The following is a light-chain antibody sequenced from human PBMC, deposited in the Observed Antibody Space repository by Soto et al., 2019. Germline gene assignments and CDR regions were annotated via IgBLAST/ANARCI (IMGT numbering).Light chain of an antibody. Sequence: QSALTQPASVSGSPGQSITISCTGTSSDVGGYDYVSWYQQHPGKAPKLMIYEVSNRPSGVSSRFSGSKSGNTASLTISGLQAEDEADYYCTSYASSNTVVFXGGTKVTVL. V-gene: IGLV2-14*01. CDR3: TSYASSNTVV. CDR1: SSDVGGYDY. J-gene: IGLJ2*01. CDR2: EVS.